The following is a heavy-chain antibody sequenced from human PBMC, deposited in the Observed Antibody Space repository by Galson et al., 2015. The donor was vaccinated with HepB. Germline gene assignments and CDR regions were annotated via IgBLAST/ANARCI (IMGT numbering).Heavy chain of an antibody. Sequence: SVKVSCKASGYTFTSYGISWVRQAPGQGLEWMGWISAYNGNTNYAQKLQGRVTMTTDISTSTAYMELRSLRSDDTAVYYSARDHTAMAPGNWFDPWGQGTLVTVSS. CDR1: GYTFTSYG. CDR2: ISAYNGNT. J-gene: IGHJ5*02. CDR3: ARDHTAMAPGNWFDP. D-gene: IGHD5-18*01. V-gene: IGHV1-18*01.